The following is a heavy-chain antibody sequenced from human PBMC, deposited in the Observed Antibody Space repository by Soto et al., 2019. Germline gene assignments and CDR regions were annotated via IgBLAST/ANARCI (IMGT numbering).Heavy chain of an antibody. Sequence: GGSLRLSCAASGFTFSSYGMHWVRQAPGKGLEWVAVIWYDGSNKYYADSVKGRFTISRDNSKNTLYLQMNSLRAEDTAVYYCAREGLGGYNWNDETRPRENYYYYGMDVWGQGTTVTVSS. V-gene: IGHV3-33*01. J-gene: IGHJ6*02. CDR1: GFTFSSYG. D-gene: IGHD1-20*01. CDR3: AREGLGGYNWNDETRPRENYYYYGMDV. CDR2: IWYDGSNK.